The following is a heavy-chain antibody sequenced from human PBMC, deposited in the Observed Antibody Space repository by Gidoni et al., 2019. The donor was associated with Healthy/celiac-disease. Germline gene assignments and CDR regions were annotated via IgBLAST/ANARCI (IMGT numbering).Heavy chain of an antibody. CDR1: GYPFTGYY. V-gene: IGHV1-2*06. D-gene: IGHD3-22*01. CDR3: ARGYYDSSGYYFGIGY. J-gene: IGHJ4*02. CDR2: INPNSGGT. Sequence: AQLVQSGAEVKKPGASVKVSCKASGYPFTGYYMHWVRQAPGQGLEWMGRINPNSGGTNYAQKFQGRVTMTRDTSISTAYMELSRLRSDDTAVYYCARGYYDSSGYYFGIGYWGQGTLVTVSS.